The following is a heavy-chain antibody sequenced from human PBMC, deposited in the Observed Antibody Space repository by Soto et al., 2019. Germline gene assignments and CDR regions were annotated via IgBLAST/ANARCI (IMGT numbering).Heavy chain of an antibody. CDR2: IYYSGST. CDR3: ARLPYYYCSAFMDV. V-gene: IGHV4-59*01. Sequence: SETLSLTCTVSGGSISSYYWSWIRQPPGKGLEWIGYIYYSGSTNYNPSLKSRVTISVDTSKNQFPLKLSSVTAADTAVYYCARLPYYYCSAFMDVWGKGTTVTVSS. CDR1: GGSISSYY. D-gene: IGHD3-10*01. J-gene: IGHJ6*03.